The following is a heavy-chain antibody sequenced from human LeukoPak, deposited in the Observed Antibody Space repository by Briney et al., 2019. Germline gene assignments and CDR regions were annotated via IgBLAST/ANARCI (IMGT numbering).Heavy chain of an antibody. J-gene: IGHJ4*02. CDR3: ARRVPAAINYYFDY. V-gene: IGHV4-39*07. CDR1: GDSIDNNVYY. D-gene: IGHD2-2*02. CDR2: INHSGST. Sequence: SETLSLTCTVSGDSIDNNVYYWGWFRQPPGKGLEWIGEINHSGSTNYNPSLKSRVTISVDTSKNQFSLKLSSVTAADTAVYYCARRVPAAINYYFDYGGQGTLVTVSS.